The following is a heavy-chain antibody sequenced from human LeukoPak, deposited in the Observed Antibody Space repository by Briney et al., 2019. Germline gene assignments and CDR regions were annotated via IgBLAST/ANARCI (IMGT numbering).Heavy chain of an antibody. CDR3: AKDGYSSSWPDY. CDR2: ISSDGSNK. V-gene: IGHV3-30*18. CDR1: GFTFSSYG. Sequence: GGPLRLSCAASGFTFSSYGMHWVRQAPGKGLEWVAVISSDGSNKYYADSVKGRFTISRDNSKNTLYLQMSSLRAEDTALYYCAKDGYSSSWPDYWGQGTLVTVSS. J-gene: IGHJ4*02. D-gene: IGHD6-13*01.